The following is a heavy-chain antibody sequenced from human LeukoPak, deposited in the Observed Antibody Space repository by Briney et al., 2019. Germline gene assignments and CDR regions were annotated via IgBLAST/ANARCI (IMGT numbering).Heavy chain of an antibody. CDR1: GGCVSSGSYY. Sequence: SETLSLTCTVSGGCVSSGSYYWSWIRQPPGKGLEWIGYIYYSGSTNYNPSLKSRVTISVDTSKNQFSLKLSSVTAADTAVYYCAREAVRTANFDAFDIWGQGTMVTVSS. CDR2: IYYSGST. D-gene: IGHD2-2*01. J-gene: IGHJ3*02. V-gene: IGHV4-61*01. CDR3: AREAVRTANFDAFDI.